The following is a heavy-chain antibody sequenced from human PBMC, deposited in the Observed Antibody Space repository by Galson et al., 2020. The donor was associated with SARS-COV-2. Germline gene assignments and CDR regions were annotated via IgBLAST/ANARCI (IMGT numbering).Heavy chain of an antibody. Sequence: GESLKISCAASGFTFHKYPMHWVRQAPGKGLEWVALTSFDGSNQYYADSVKGRFTISRDNSKNTLYLQMNSLRAEDTAVYYCARDQVEWLLYDSGSIDYWCQGTLVTVSS. CDR2: TSFDGSNQ. J-gene: IGHJ4*02. CDR3: ARDQVEWLLYDSGSIDY. CDR1: GFTFHKYP. V-gene: IGHV3-30*01. D-gene: IGHD3-3*01.